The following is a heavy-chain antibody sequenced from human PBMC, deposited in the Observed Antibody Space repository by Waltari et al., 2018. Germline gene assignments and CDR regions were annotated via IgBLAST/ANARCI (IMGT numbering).Heavy chain of an antibody. CDR1: GYTFTTNP. D-gene: IGHD3-10*01. J-gene: IGHJ4*02. Sequence: QVQLVQSGAEVKKPGASVKVSCKASGYTFTTNPIHWVRQAPEQRREWMGWINVGNDKTRNSQKFQGRVTITTDTSASTAYMELSNLGSEDTAVYYCAREAVRGGGCFDSWGQGTLVTVSS. CDR2: INVGNDKT. CDR3: AREAVRGGGCFDS. V-gene: IGHV1-3*01.